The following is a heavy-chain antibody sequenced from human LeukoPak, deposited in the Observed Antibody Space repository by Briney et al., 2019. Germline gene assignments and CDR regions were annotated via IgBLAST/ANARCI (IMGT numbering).Heavy chain of an antibody. V-gene: IGHV4-34*01. CDR3: ARGADYDYVWGSYRQYYYYYYMDV. CDR2: INHSGST. Sequence: SEILSLTCAVYGGSFSGYYWSWIRQPPGKGLEWIGEINHSGSTNYNPSLKSRVTISVDTSKNQFSLKLSSVTAADTAVYYCARGADYDYVWGSYRQYYYYYYMDVWGKGTTVTVSS. CDR1: GGSFSGYY. J-gene: IGHJ6*03. D-gene: IGHD3-16*02.